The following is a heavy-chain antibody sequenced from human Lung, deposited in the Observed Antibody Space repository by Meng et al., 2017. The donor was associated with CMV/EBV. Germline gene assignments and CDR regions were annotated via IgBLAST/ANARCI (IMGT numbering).Heavy chain of an antibody. D-gene: IGHD3-10*01. CDR2: VNPNSGDT. V-gene: IGHV1-8*03. CDR3: ARGGGLRHWSWVDS. J-gene: IGHJ4*02. CDR1: GFPFTTHA. Sequence: PGFPFTTHALPWVRRAPGQGLGWMGLVNPNSGDTGYAQTVPGRLTITTNTAKSTAYLELTSLTSEDTAVYYCARGGGLRHWSWVDSWGQGTLVTVSS.